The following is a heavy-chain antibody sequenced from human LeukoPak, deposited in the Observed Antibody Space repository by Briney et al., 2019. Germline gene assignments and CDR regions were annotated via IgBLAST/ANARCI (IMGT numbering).Heavy chain of an antibody. Sequence: SETLSLTRTLSVGSLSSYYWSWIRQPPGKGLEWIGYIYYSGSTNYNPSPKSRVTISVDTFKNQFSLKLSSVTAADTAVYYCARVLRTMVRGRAFDIWGQGTMVTVSS. CDR2: IYYSGST. J-gene: IGHJ3*02. D-gene: IGHD3-10*01. V-gene: IGHV4-59*01. CDR3: ARVLRTMVRGRAFDI. CDR1: VGSLSSYY.